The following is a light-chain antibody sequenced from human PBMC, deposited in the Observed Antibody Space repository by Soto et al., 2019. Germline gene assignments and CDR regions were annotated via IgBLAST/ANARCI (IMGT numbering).Light chain of an antibody. CDR3: GAWDVSLSGSWE. V-gene: IGLV1-47*02. CDR2: NND. CDR1: SSNTGSNY. Sequence: QAVVTQPPSASGTPGQRVTISCSGSSSNTGSNYVFWYQQLPGTAPKLLIYNNDQRPSGVPDRFSGSKSGTSASLAISGLRSEDEADYYCGAWDVSLSGSWEFGGGTKVNVL. J-gene: IGLJ3*02.